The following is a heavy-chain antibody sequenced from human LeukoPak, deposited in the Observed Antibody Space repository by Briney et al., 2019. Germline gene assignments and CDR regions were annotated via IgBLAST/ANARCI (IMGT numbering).Heavy chain of an antibody. V-gene: IGHV4-34*01. CDR1: GGSFSGYY. CDR3: ARAGWAIVATSFDY. J-gene: IGHJ4*02. CDR2: INHSGST. Sequence: DTLSLTCAVYGGSFSGYYWSWIRQPPGKGLEWIGEINHSGSTNYNPSLKSRVTISVDTSKNQFSLKLSSVTAADTAVYYCARAGWAIVATSFDYWGQGTLVTVSS. D-gene: IGHD5-12*01.